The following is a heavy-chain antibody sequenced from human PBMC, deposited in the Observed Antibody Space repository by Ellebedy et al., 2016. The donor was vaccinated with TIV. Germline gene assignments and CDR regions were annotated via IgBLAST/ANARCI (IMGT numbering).Heavy chain of an antibody. D-gene: IGHD3-10*01. V-gene: IGHV3-9*03. CDR2: ISWNSGSI. Sequence: PGGSLRLSCAASGFTFDDYAMHRVRQAPGQGLVRVSGISWNSGSIGYADSVKGRFTISRDNAKNSLYLQMNSLRAEDMALYYCEKSGEDAFDIWGQGTMVTVSS. CDR3: EKSGEDAFDI. J-gene: IGHJ3*02. CDR1: GFTFDDYA.